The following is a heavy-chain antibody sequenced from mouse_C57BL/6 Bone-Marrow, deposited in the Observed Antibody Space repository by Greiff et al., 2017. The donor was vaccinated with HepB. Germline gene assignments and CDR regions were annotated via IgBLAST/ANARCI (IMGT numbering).Heavy chain of an antibody. V-gene: IGHV1-62-2*01. J-gene: IGHJ4*01. CDR2: FYPGSGSI. D-gene: IGHD3-2*02. Sequence: QVHVKQSGAELVKPGASVKLSCKASGYTFTEYTIHWVKQRSGQGLEWIGWFYPGSGSIKYNEKFKDKATLTADKSSSTVYMELSRLTFEDSAVYFCARHPYSSGYGYAMDYWGQGTSVTVSS. CDR1: GYTFTEYT. CDR3: ARHPYSSGYGYAMDY.